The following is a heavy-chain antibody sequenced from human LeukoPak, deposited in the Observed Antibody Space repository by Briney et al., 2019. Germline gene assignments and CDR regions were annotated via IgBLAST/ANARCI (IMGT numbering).Heavy chain of an antibody. J-gene: IGHJ4*02. Sequence: PSETLSLTCTVSGASISSNNYYWGWVRQPPGKGLEWIGNIYSSGNTYYNPSLKSRVTISVDTSKNQFSLKLSSVTAADTAVYYCASRYYYDSSGYYDYFDYWGQGTLVTVSS. CDR3: ASRYYYDSSGYYDYFDY. D-gene: IGHD3-22*01. CDR1: GASISSNNYY. V-gene: IGHV4-39*01. CDR2: IYSSGNT.